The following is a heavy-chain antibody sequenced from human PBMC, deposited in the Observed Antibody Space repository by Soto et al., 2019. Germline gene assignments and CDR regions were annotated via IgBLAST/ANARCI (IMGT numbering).Heavy chain of an antibody. CDR2: IIPIFGTT. Sequence: QVQLVQSGAEVKKPGSSVKVSCKASGGTFSNYAISWVRQAPGQGLEWMGGIIPIFGTTNYAQRFQGRVTIXAXAXXSTAYMELSSLRSEDTAVYYCAGVSSSWYKDYFDYWGQGTLVTVSS. V-gene: IGHV1-69*12. D-gene: IGHD6-13*01. J-gene: IGHJ4*02. CDR1: GGTFSNYA. CDR3: AGVSSSWYKDYFDY.